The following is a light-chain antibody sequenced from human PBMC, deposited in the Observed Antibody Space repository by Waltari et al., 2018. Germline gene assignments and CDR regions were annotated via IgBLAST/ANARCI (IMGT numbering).Light chain of an antibody. V-gene: IGLV2-14*01. CDR1: SSDVGSYNY. CDR2: AVS. CDR3: SSYTSTNTGV. Sequence: QSALTQPASVSGSPGQSITISCTGTSSDVGSYNYVSWYQQYPGKAPQLIIYAVSYRPSGISIRFAGSKSGNTATLTISGLQAEDEADYYCSSYTSTNTGVFGTGTKVTVL. J-gene: IGLJ1*01.